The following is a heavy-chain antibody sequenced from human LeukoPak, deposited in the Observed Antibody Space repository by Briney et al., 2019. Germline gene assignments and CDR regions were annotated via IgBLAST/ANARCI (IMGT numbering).Heavy chain of an antibody. J-gene: IGHJ4*02. V-gene: IGHV3-21*04. Sequence: GGSLRLSCAASGFTFSTYIMNWVRQTPGKGLEWVSSIGTSTSYIYYADSVKGRFTISRDNAKNSLYLQMNSLRAEDTALYYCARGIGRFDYWGQGTLVTVSS. D-gene: IGHD2-15*01. CDR1: GFTFSTYI. CDR3: ARGIGRFDY. CDR2: IGTSTSYI.